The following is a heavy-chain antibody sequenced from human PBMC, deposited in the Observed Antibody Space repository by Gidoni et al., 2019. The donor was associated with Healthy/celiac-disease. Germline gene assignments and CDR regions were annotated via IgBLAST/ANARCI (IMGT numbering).Heavy chain of an antibody. CDR1: FSSYS. D-gene: IGHD3-3*01. Sequence: FSSYSMNWVRQAPGKGLEWVSSISSSSSYIYYADSVKGRFTISRDNAKNSLYLQMNSLRAEDTAVYYCAPRPGFWYWGQGTLVTVSS. CDR3: APRPGFWY. V-gene: IGHV3-21*01. J-gene: IGHJ4*02. CDR2: ISSSSSYI.